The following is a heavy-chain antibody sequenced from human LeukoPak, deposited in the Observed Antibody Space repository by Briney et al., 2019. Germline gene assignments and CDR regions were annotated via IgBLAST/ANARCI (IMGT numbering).Heavy chain of an antibody. CDR2: IYTSGST. D-gene: IGHD4-17*01. CDR3: AGAYGALFWFDP. J-gene: IGHJ5*02. Sequence: SETLSLTCTVSGGSISSYYWSWIRQPPGKGLEWIGYIYTSGSTNYNPSLKSRVTISVDTSKNQFSLKLSSVTAADTAVYYCAGAYGALFWFDPWGQGTLVTVSS. CDR1: GGSISSYY. V-gene: IGHV4-4*09.